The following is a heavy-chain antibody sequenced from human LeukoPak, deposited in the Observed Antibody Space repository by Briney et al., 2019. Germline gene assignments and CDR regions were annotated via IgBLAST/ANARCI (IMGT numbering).Heavy chain of an antibody. CDR1: GFTFSSYG. J-gene: IGHJ4*02. Sequence: GGSLRLSCAASGFTFSSYGMHWVRQAPGKGLEWVAVISYDGSNKYYADSVKGRFSISRDNAKNSVYLQMNSLRAEDTAMYYCARGGSRRGTSGSFDFWGQGTLVTVSS. V-gene: IGHV3-30*03. D-gene: IGHD2-15*01. CDR3: ARGGSRRGTSGSFDF. CDR2: ISYDGSNK.